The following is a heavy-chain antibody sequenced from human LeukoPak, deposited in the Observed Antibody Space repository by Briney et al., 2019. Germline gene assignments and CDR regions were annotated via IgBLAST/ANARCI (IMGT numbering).Heavy chain of an antibody. CDR1: GFTFSSYA. Sequence: GGSLRLSCAASGFTFSSYAMSWLRQAPGKGLEWVSAISGSGGSPYYADSVKGRFTISRDNSKNTLYLQMNSLRAEDTAVYYCAKDRAHYYGSGSQYSNWFDPWGQGTLVTVSS. CDR3: AKDRAHYYGSGSQYSNWFDP. J-gene: IGHJ5*02. V-gene: IGHV3-23*01. CDR2: ISGSGGSP. D-gene: IGHD3-10*01.